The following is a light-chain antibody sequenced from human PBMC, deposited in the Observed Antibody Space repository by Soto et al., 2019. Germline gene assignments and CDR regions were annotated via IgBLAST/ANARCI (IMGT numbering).Light chain of an antibody. Sequence: SYELSQPPSVSVAPGQTATFICGGNDIGSKSVHWYQQRPGQAPVLVVCDDSDRPSGIPERFSGSNSGNTATLTISSVEVGDEADYYCQVWDSLSDRVVFGGGTKQTVL. CDR2: DDS. CDR3: QVWDSLSDRVV. J-gene: IGLJ2*01. V-gene: IGLV3-21*02. CDR1: DIGSKS.